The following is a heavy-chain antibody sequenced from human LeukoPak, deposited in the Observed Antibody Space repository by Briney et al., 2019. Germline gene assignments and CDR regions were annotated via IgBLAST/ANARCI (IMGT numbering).Heavy chain of an antibody. Sequence: SVKVSCKASGGTFSSYAISWVRQAPGQGLEWMGRIIPILGIANYAQKFQGRVTITADKSTSTAYMELSSLRPEDTAVYYCARGAPPYYYDSSGYYYPYWGQGTLVTVSS. CDR1: GGTFSSYA. CDR3: ARGAPPYYYDSSGYYYPY. J-gene: IGHJ4*02. CDR2: IIPILGIA. V-gene: IGHV1-69*04. D-gene: IGHD3-22*01.